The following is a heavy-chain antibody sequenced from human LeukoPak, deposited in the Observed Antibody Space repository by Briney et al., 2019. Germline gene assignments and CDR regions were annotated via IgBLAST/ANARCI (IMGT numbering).Heavy chain of an antibody. V-gene: IGHV3-23*01. Sequence: GGSLRLSCAASGFTFSISGMSWVRQAPGKGLEWVSTVIVSGDKTYYADFVKGRFTISRDNSKNSLYLQMDSLRVEDTALYYCAREGDAFDFWGQGTMVTVSS. CDR2: VIVSGDKT. CDR3: AREGDAFDF. CDR1: GFTFSISG. J-gene: IGHJ3*01.